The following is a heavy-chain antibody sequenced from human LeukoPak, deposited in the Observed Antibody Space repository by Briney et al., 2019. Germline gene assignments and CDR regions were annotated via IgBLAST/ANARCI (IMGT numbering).Heavy chain of an antibody. CDR2: IKQDGSEK. CDR1: GFIFSTSW. J-gene: IGHJ4*02. V-gene: IGHV3-7*04. CDR3: AKESGKFDY. Sequence: GGSLRLSCAASGFIFSTSWMSWVRQAPGKGLEWVANIKQDGSEKYYVDSVKGRFTISRDNAKKSLFLQINILRAEDTAVYYCAKESGKFDYWGQGTLVAVSS.